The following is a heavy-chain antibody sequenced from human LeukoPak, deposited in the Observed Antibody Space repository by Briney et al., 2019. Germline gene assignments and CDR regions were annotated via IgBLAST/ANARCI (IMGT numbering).Heavy chain of an antibody. Sequence: SETLSLTCTVSGGSISSYYWSWIRQPPGKGLEWIGYIYYSGSTNYNPSLKSRVTISVDTSKNQFSLKLSSVTAADTAVYYCARPTEVTTFAVWGQGTLVTVSS. CDR3: ARPTEVTTFAV. D-gene: IGHD4-17*01. CDR2: IYYSGST. CDR1: GGSISSYY. J-gene: IGHJ4*02. V-gene: IGHV4-59*08.